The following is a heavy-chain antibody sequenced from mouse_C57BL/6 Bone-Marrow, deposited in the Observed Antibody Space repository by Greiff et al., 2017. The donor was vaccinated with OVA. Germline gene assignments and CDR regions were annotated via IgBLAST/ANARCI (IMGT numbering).Heavy chain of an antibody. D-gene: IGHD2-14*01. J-gene: IGHJ4*01. CDR1: GYSITSGYY. CDR2: ISYDGSN. CDR3: AKDYYRGAMDY. V-gene: IGHV3-6*01. Sequence: ESGPGLVKPSQSLSLTCSVTGYSITSGYYWNWIRQFPGNKLEWMGYISYDGSNNYNPSLKNRISITRDTSKNQFFLKLNSVTTKDTATYYCAKDYYRGAMDYWGQGTSVTVSS.